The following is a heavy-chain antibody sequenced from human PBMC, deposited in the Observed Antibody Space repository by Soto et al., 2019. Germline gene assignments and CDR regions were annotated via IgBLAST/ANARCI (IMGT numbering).Heavy chain of an antibody. CDR3: ARQGMAARKYYATYLDV. V-gene: IGHV3-30-3*01. CDR1: GFTFRDYA. CDR2: ISSDATNK. D-gene: IGHD6-6*01. Sequence: QVQLVESGGGVVQPGRSLRLSCAASGFTFRDYAMHWVRQAPGKGLEWVTLISSDATNKYLADSVKGRFTISRDNSKNTRYLKMNSLRVEDTGLYYCARQGMAARKYYATYLDVWGQGTTVIV. J-gene: IGHJ6*02.